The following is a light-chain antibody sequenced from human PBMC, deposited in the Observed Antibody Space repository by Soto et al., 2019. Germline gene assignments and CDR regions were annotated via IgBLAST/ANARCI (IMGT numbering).Light chain of an antibody. CDR1: SSDVGDYTY. CDR3: CSFAGSYTFVV. J-gene: IGLJ2*01. V-gene: IGLV2-11*01. Sequence: QSALTQPRSVSGSPGQSVTISCTGTSSDVGDYTYVSWYQQYPGKAPKLGIYDVSKRPSGVPDRFSGSKSGNTASLTISGLQAEDEADYYCCSFAGSYTFVVFGGGTTVTVL. CDR2: DVS.